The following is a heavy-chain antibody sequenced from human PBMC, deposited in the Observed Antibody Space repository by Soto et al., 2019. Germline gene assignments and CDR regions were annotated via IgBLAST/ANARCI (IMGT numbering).Heavy chain of an antibody. J-gene: IGHJ4*01. CDR3: VRGMNPLF. CDR1: GFTLRTYT. CDR2: ISISSSDR. V-gene: IGHV3-21*06. Sequence: GSLRLSCAASGFTLRTYTMNWVRQAPGKGLEWVSSISISSSDRYYADSVRGRFTISRDNAKNALYLQMNSLRADDTAVYFCVRGMNPLFGGQGTLVTVSS.